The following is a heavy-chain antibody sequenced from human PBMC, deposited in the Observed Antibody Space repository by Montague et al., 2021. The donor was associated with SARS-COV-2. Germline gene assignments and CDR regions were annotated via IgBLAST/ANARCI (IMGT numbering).Heavy chain of an antibody. CDR1: GYTFTGYY. CDR3: ARDGDGYGYDFDY. V-gene: IGHV1-2*06. D-gene: IGHD5-18*01. J-gene: IGHJ4*02. Sequence: SVKVSCKASGYTFTGYYIHWVRQAPGQGLEWMGRIDPNSGDTKYXQKFQDRVTMTRDTSISTGYMEMSRLTSDDTALYYCARDGDGYGYDFDYWGQGSLVTVSS. CDR2: IDPNSGDT.